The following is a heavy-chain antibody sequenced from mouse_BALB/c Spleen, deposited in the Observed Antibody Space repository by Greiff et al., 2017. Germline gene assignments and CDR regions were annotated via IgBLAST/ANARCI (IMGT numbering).Heavy chain of an antibody. J-gene: IGHJ3*01. V-gene: IGHV3-6*02. Sequence: EVKLVESGPGLVKPSQSLSLTCSVTGYSITSGYYWNWIRQFPGNKLEWMGYISYDGSNNYNPSLKNRISITRDTSKNQFFLKLNSVTTEDTATYYCANYDGYYRFAYWGQGTLVTVSA. D-gene: IGHD2-3*01. CDR3: ANYDGYYRFAY. CDR2: ISYDGSN. CDR1: GYSITSGYY.